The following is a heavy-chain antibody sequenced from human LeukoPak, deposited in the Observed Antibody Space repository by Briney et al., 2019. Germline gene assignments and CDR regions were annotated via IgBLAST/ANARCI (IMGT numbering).Heavy chain of an antibody. J-gene: IGHJ4*02. D-gene: IGHD6-6*01. CDR1: GFTFSSYG. V-gene: IGHV3-30*18. CDR2: ISYDGSNK. Sequence: GRSLRLSCAASGFTFSSYGMHWVRQAPGKGLEWVAVISYDGSNKYYADSVKGRFTISRDNSKNTLYLQMNSLRAEDTAVYYCAKAENPEYSSSCFDYWGQGTLVTVSS. CDR3: AKAENPEYSSSCFDY.